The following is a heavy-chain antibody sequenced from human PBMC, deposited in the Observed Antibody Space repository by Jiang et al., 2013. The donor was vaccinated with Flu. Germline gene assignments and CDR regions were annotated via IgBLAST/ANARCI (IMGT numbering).Heavy chain of an antibody. CDR2: IYHSGST. CDR3: ARENRVLLWFRELSSWFDP. J-gene: IGHJ5*02. Sequence: GSGLVKPSGTLSLTCAVSGGSISSSNWWSWVRQPPGKGLEWIGEIYHSGSTNYNPSLKSRVTISVDKSKNQFSLKLSSVTAADTAVYYCARENRVLLWFRELSSWFDPWGQGTLVTVSS. CDR1: GGSISSSNW. D-gene: IGHD3-10*01. V-gene: IGHV4-4*02.